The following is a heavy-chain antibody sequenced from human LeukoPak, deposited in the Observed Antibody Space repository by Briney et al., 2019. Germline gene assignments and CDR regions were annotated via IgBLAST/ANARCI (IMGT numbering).Heavy chain of an antibody. Sequence: ASVTVSCTVSGYTLTELSMHWVRQAPGKGLEWMGGFDPEDCETIYAQKFQGRVTMTEDTSTDTAYMELSSLRSEDTAVYYCATLRTSSTVTTFDYWGQGTLVTVSS. V-gene: IGHV1-24*01. CDR2: FDPEDCET. J-gene: IGHJ4*02. CDR1: GYTLTELS. D-gene: IGHD4-17*01. CDR3: ATLRTSSTVTTFDY.